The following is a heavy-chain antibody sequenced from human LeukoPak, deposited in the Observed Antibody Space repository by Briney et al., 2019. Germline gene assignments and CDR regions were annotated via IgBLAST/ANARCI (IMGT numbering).Heavy chain of an antibody. J-gene: IGHJ4*02. CDR1: GFTFSSYG. CDR2: IWYDGSNK. CDR3: ASQYLLGGREPFDY. D-gene: IGHD1-26*01. Sequence: GGSLRLSCAASGFTFSSYGMHWVRQAPGKGLEWVAVIWYDGSNKYYADSVKGRFTISRDNSKNTLYLQMNSLRAEDTAVYYCASQYLLGGREPFDYWGQGTLVTVSS. V-gene: IGHV3-33*01.